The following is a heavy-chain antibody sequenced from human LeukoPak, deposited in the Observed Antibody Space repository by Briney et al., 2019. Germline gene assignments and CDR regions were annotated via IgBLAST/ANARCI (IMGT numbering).Heavy chain of an antibody. Sequence: SETLSLTCTVSGGSISSYYWSWMRQPPGKGLEWVGYIYYSGSTNYNPSLKSRVTISVDTSKNQFSLKLSSVTAADTAVYYCASVYYDFWSGHNWFDPWGQGTLVTVSS. D-gene: IGHD3-3*01. CDR1: GGSISSYY. V-gene: IGHV4-59*01. CDR3: ASVYYDFWSGHNWFDP. CDR2: IYYSGST. J-gene: IGHJ5*02.